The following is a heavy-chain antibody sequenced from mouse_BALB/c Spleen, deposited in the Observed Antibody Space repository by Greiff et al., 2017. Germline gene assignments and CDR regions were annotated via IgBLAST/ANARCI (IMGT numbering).Heavy chain of an antibody. D-gene: IGHD2-3*01. CDR3: ARDGDGYYGFAY. V-gene: IGHV2-9*02. CDR2: IWAGGST. CDR1: GFSLTSYG. Sequence: QAQLKESGPGLVAPSQSLSITCTVSGFSLTSYGVHWVRQPPGKGLEWLGVIWAGGSTNYNSALMSRLSISKDNSKSQVFLKMNSLQTDDTAMYYCARDGDGYYGFAYWGQGTLVTVSA. J-gene: IGHJ3*01.